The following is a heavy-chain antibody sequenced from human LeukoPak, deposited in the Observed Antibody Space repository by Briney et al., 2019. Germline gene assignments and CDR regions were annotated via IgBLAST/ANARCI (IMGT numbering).Heavy chain of an antibody. CDR3: TSLSSGWYRADY. Sequence: GGSLRLSCAASGFTFSNAWMSWVRQAAGKGLEWVGRIKSKTDGGTTDYAAPVKGRFTISRDDSKNTLYLQMNSLKTEDTAVYYCTSLSSGWYRADYWGQGTLVTVSS. CDR1: GFTFSNAW. V-gene: IGHV3-15*01. CDR2: IKSKTDGGTT. J-gene: IGHJ4*02. D-gene: IGHD6-19*01.